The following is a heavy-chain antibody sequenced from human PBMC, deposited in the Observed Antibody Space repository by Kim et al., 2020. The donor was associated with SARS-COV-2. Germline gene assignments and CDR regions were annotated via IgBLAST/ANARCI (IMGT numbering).Heavy chain of an antibody. D-gene: IGHD2-2*01. CDR2: ISAYNGDT. V-gene: IGHV1-18*01. J-gene: IGHJ4*02. CDR3: ARAGGHCSTTTCPWADY. Sequence: ASVKVSCKASGYSFISYGISWVRQAPGQGLEWMGWISAYNGDTNYAQNLQGRVTMTTDTSTSTAYMELRSLRSDDTAVYYCARAGGHCSTTTCPWADYWGQGTLVTVSS. CDR1: GYSFISYG.